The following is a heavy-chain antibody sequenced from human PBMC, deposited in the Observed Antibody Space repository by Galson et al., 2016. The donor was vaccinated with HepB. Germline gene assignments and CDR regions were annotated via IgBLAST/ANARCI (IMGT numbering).Heavy chain of an antibody. CDR2: MNHKSGDT. Sequence: SVKVSCKASGYTFGSYDINWVRQAPGQGLEWLGWMNHKSGDTGYAQKFQDRVTMTRDTSTSTAYVELSGLISEDTAVYYCVRNLPHTVDFGSWGQGTLVTVSA. CDR1: GYTFGSYD. V-gene: IGHV1-8*01. J-gene: IGHJ5*01. CDR3: VRNLPHTVDFGS. D-gene: IGHD3/OR15-3a*01.